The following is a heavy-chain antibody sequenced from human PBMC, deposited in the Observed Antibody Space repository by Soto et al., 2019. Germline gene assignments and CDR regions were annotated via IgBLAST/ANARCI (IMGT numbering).Heavy chain of an antibody. CDR3: ARVYCSSSSCYHETDFDY. V-gene: IGHV1-18*01. CDR1: GYTFTSYG. J-gene: IGHJ4*02. CDR2: ISAYNGNT. Sequence: GSVKVFFKASGYTFTSYGTSWVRQAPGQRLEWMGWISAYNGNTNYAQKLQGRVTMTTDTYTSTAYMELRSLRSDATAVYYCARVYCSSSSCYHETDFDYWGQGTLVTVSS. D-gene: IGHD2-2*01.